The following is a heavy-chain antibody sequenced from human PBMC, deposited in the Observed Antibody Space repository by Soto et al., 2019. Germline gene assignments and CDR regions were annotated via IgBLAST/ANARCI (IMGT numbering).Heavy chain of an antibody. D-gene: IGHD2-15*01. CDR2: IIPIFGTA. V-gene: IGHV1-69*13. CDR1: GGTFSSYA. J-gene: IGHJ6*02. CDR3: AREGYCSGGSCYSDKYYYYGMDV. Sequence: ASVKVSCKASGGTFSSYAISWVRQAPGQGLEWMGGIIPIFGTANYAQKFQGRVTITADESTSTAYMELSSLRSEDTAVYYCAREGYCSGGSCYSDKYYYYGMDVWGQGTTVTVSS.